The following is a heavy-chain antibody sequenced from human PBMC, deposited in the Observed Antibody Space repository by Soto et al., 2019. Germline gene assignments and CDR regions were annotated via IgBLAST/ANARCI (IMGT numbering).Heavy chain of an antibody. V-gene: IGHV4-4*07. CDR2: IDNSGST. Sequence: XGTLSLTCTVSGGSISNYFCNWMRQPAGKGLEWIGRIDNSGSTNYNPSLKSRITMSADTPRNQFSLKLNSVTAADTAVYYCARGGQDFWSGPFDYWGQGALVTVSS. CDR1: GGSISNYF. D-gene: IGHD3-3*01. J-gene: IGHJ4*02. CDR3: ARGGQDFWSGPFDY.